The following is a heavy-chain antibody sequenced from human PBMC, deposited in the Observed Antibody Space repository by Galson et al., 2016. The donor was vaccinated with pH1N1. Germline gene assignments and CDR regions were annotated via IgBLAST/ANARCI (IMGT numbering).Heavy chain of an antibody. CDR3: ARGRRDSAYNRILPLDY. CDR2: IYPNTSDT. CDR1: GYRFSTYW. D-gene: IGHD1-14*01. Sequence: QSGAEVKKPGESLKISCSGAGYRFSTYWIGWVRQMPGQGLEWMAIIYPNTSDTKYNPSFEGQVTISADRSIRTAYLQWSSLKASDTAIYYCARGRRDSAYNRILPLDYGGQGTLVTVSS. J-gene: IGHJ4*02. V-gene: IGHV5-51*03.